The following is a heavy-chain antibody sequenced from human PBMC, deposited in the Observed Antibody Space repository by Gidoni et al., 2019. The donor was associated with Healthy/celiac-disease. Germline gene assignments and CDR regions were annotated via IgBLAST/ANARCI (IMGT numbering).Heavy chain of an antibody. J-gene: IGHJ4*02. CDR2: ISWNSGSI. D-gene: IGHD3-10*01. Sequence: EVQLVESGGGLVPHGRSLRLSCAASGFTFDDYAMHWVRQAPGKGLEWVSGISWNSGSIGYADSVKGRFTISRDNAKNSLYLQMNSLRAEDTALYYCAKDYYGSGSYPDYWGQGTLVTVSS. CDR1: GFTFDDYA. CDR3: AKDYYGSGSYPDY. V-gene: IGHV3-9*01.